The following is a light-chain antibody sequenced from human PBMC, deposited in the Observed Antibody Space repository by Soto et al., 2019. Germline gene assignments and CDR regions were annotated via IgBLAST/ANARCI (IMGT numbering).Light chain of an antibody. CDR2: SAS. Sequence: EIVMTQSPATLSVSPGETATLSCRASQSAKSNLAWYQQKPGQAPWLLIHSASTRATGVPARFSGSGSGTEFTLTISSLQSEDFAVYYCQQYDKWLTFGGGTRVEIK. CDR1: QSAKSN. J-gene: IGKJ4*01. CDR3: QQYDKWLT. V-gene: IGKV3-15*01.